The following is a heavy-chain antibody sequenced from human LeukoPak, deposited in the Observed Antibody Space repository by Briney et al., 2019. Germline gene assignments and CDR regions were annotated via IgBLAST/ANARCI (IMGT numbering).Heavy chain of an antibody. Sequence: SETLSLTCTVSGGSISSYYWSWIRQPPGKGLEWIGYIYYSGSTNYNPSLKSRVTISVDTSKNQFSLKLSSVTAADTAVYYCAVLEMATFNFDYWGQGTLVTVSS. V-gene: IGHV4-59*01. D-gene: IGHD5-24*01. CDR2: IYYSGST. J-gene: IGHJ4*02. CDR1: GGSISSYY. CDR3: AVLEMATFNFDY.